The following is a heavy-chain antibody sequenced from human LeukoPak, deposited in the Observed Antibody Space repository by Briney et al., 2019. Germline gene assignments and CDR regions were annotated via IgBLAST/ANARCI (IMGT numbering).Heavy chain of an antibody. CDR1: GGSISGYI. CDR2: IYSTGST. CDR3: ARDSCSGGSCSFDY. J-gene: IGHJ4*02. D-gene: IGHD2-15*01. Sequence: SETLSLTCTVSGGSISGYIWSWIRQPPGKGLEWIAYIYSTGSTNYNPSLKSRVTISLDTSKNRFSLKLSSVTAADTAVYYCARDSCSGGSCSFDYWGQGTLVTVSS. V-gene: IGHV4-59*01.